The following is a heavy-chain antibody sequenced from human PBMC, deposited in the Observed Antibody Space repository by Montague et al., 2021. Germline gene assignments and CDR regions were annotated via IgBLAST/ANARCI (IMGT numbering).Heavy chain of an antibody. CDR3: ARQGFYARGGFFI. J-gene: IGHJ4*02. CDR2: VFYSGAT. Sequence: SETLSLTCSVSGDSINGWYWSWIRQPPGKGLEWIGSVFYSGATNYNPPLKSRVTMSADTSKNQVSLKVNSVTAADTAVYYCARQGFYARGGFFIWGLGTLVTVSS. V-gene: IGHV4-59*01. D-gene: IGHD2/OR15-2a*01. CDR1: GDSINGWY.